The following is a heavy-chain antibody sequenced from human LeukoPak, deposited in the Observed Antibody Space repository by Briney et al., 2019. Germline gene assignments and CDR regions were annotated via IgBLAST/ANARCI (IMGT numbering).Heavy chain of an antibody. Sequence: GRSLRLSCAASGFTVSSNYMSWVRQAPGKGLEWVSVIYSGGSTYYADSVKGRFTISRDNSKNTLYLQMNSLRAEDTAVYYCARILYNWNLLGYYYYMDVWGKGTTVTVSS. CDR2: IYSGGST. CDR1: GFTVSSNY. CDR3: ARILYNWNLLGYYYYMDV. V-gene: IGHV3-66*01. D-gene: IGHD1-20*01. J-gene: IGHJ6*03.